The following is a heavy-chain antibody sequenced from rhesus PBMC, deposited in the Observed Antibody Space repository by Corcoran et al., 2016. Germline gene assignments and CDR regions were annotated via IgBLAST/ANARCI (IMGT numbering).Heavy chain of an antibody. CDR2: IYGSDGRA. V-gene: IGHV4-160*01. D-gene: IGHD3-28*01. J-gene: IGHJ4*01. Sequence: QVQLQESGPGLVQPSETLSLTCSVSGGSISSNYWSWIRQSPGPGLVWIGRIYGSDGRADYNPSLKSRVTISTDTSKNQFSLKLSSVTAADTAVYYCARDRGGYYYGSGYYPYYFDYWGQGVLVTVSS. CDR3: ARDRGGYYYGSGYYPYYFDY. CDR1: GGSISSNY.